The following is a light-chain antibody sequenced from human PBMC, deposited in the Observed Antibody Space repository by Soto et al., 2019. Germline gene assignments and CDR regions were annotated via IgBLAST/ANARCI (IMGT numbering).Light chain of an antibody. CDR1: QAITNY. CDR3: QQYHAYPLT. Sequence: DIQMAQSPSSLSASVGDTVTITCRASQAITNYYLAWFQHKPGKAPKALIYAASSLQRGVPSKFSGSGSGTDFTLTISSLQPEESATYYCQQYHAYPLTFGGGTKVEIK. V-gene: IGKV1-16*02. CDR2: AAS. J-gene: IGKJ4*01.